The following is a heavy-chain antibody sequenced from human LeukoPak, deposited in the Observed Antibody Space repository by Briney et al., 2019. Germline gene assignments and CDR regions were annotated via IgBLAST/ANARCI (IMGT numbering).Heavy chain of an antibody. J-gene: IGHJ4*02. CDR3: SRAGSASPYWGGDCYYDY. CDR2: VSAYNTNT. CDR1: GYTFTNYG. Sequence: GGSAKVSRKASGYTFTNYGVTWVRPAPGEGLEWMGWVSAYNTNTEDLQKLQGRVTMTTVTSTSTAYMELRSLRSDGTAVYYCSRAGSASPYWGGDCYYDYWGQGTLVTVSS. V-gene: IGHV1-18*01. D-gene: IGHD2-21*02.